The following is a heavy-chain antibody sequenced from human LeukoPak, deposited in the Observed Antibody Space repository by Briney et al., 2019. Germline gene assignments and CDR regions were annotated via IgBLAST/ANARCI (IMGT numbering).Heavy chain of an antibody. D-gene: IGHD6-19*01. CDR3: ARGGWLILNWFDP. Sequence: SETLSLTCTVSGGSISSSSYYWGWVRPPPGKGLEWIGSIYYSGSTYYNPSLKSRVTISVDTSKNQFSLKLSSVTAADTAVYYCARGGWLILNWFDPWGQGTLVTVSS. CDR2: IYYSGST. CDR1: GGSISSSSYY. J-gene: IGHJ5*02. V-gene: IGHV4-39*07.